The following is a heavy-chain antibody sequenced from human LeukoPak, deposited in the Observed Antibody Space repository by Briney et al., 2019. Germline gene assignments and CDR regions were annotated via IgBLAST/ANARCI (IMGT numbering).Heavy chain of an antibody. J-gene: IGHJ4*02. V-gene: IGHV1-2*02. Sequence: ASVKVSCKASGSTFTGYYMHWVRQAPGQGLEWMGWINPNSGGTNYAQKFQGRVTMSSDTSISAAYMELSRLSSDDTAVYYCAGGKCNSISCYEFDDWGQGTLVTVSS. D-gene: IGHD2-2*01. CDR1: GSTFTGYY. CDR2: INPNSGGT. CDR3: AGGKCNSISCYEFDD.